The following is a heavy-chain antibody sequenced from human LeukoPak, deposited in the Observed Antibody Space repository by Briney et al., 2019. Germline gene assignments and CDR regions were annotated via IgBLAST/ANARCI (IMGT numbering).Heavy chain of an antibody. V-gene: IGHV1-46*01. Sequence: ASVKVSCKASGYTFTSYYMHWVRQAPGQRLEWMGIINPSGGSTSYAQKFQGRVTMTRDMSTSTVYMELSSLRSEDTAVYYCARGGAPYSSSSANNIAVAGDYFDYWGQGTLVTVSS. CDR1: GYTFTSYY. D-gene: IGHD6-19*01. J-gene: IGHJ4*02. CDR3: ARGGAPYSSSSANNIAVAGDYFDY. CDR2: INPSGGST.